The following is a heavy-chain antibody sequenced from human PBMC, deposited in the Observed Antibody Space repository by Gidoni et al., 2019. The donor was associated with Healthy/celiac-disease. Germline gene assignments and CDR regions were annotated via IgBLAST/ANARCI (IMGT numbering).Heavy chain of an antibody. J-gene: IGHJ6*03. V-gene: IGHV1-46*01. CDR3: ARDYGDPPDYYYMDV. CDR2: INPSGGST. CDR1: GYTFTSYY. Sequence: QVQLVQSGAEVKKPWASVKVSCKASGYTFTSYYMHWVRQAPGQGLEWMGIINPSGGSTSYAQKFQGRVTMTRDTSTSTVYMELSSLRSEDTAVYYCARDYGDPPDYYYMDVWGKGTTVTVSS. D-gene: IGHD4-17*01.